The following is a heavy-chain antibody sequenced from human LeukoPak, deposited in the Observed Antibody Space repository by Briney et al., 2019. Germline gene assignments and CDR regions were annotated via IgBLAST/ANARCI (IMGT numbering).Heavy chain of an antibody. V-gene: IGHV3-23*01. CDR3: AKQLSMITFGGVRRIDAFDI. J-gene: IGHJ3*02. Sequence: GGSLRLSCAASGFTFSSYAMSWVRQAPGKGLEWVSAISGSGGSTYYADSVKGRFTISRDNSKNTLYLQMNSQRAEDTAVYYCAKQLSMITFGGVRRIDAFDIWGQGTMVTVSS. CDR1: GFTFSSYA. D-gene: IGHD3-16*01. CDR2: ISGSGGST.